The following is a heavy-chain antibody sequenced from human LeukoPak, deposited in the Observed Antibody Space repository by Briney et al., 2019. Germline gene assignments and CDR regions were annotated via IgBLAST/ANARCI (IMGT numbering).Heavy chain of an antibody. CDR1: GFTVSSNY. CDR2: IYSGGST. V-gene: IGHV3-53*01. CDR3: ARGPTLGKESHLVKAQGPYYYMDV. J-gene: IGHJ6*03. D-gene: IGHD7-27*01. Sequence: GGSLRLSCAASGFTVSSNYMSWVGQAPGKGLEWGSVIYSGGSTYYADSVKGRFTISRDNSKNTLYLQMNSLRAEDTAVYYCARGPTLGKESHLVKAQGPYYYMDVWGKGTTVTVSS.